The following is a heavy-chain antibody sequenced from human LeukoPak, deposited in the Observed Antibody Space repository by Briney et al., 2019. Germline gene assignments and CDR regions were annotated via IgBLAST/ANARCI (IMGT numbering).Heavy chain of an antibody. Sequence: SETLSLTCTVSGGSISSYYGSWIRQPPGKGLEWIGYIYYSGSTNYNPSLKSRVTISVDTSKNQFSLKLSSVTAADTAVYYCATQVVAASTYYFDYWGQGTLVTVSS. CDR1: GGSISSYY. V-gene: IGHV4-59*01. D-gene: IGHD2-15*01. CDR2: IYYSGST. CDR3: ATQVVAASTYYFDY. J-gene: IGHJ4*02.